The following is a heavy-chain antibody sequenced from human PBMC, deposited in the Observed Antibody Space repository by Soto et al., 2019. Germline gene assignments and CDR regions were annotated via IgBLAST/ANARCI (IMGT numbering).Heavy chain of an antibody. V-gene: IGHV3-66*01. CDR2: IYSGGNT. CDR1: GFTVSSKH. J-gene: IGHJ4*02. D-gene: IGHD6-13*01. Sequence: EVQLVESGGALVQPGGSLRLSCAASGFTVSSKHMSWVRQAPGKGLEWVSGIYSGGNTYYADSVKGRFTVSRDTSKNTLYLQMNSLRAEDTAVYYCTRGVAAGVSAPDYWGQGTLVTVSS. CDR3: TRGVAAGVSAPDY.